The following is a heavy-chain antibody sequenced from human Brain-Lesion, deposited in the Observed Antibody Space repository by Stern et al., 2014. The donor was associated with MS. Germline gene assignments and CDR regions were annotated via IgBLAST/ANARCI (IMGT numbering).Heavy chain of an antibody. J-gene: IGHJ4*02. CDR1: GGSFSSRSYY. CDR2: VYYSGNA. V-gene: IGHV4-39*01. Sequence: VQLVESGPGLVKPSETLSLTCTVSGGSFSSRSYYWGWIRQPPGKGLEWIGSVYYSGNAYYNPSLEGRFTMSVDTSKNQFSLNLRSVTAADTAVYYCARIDSSSWYDYFVSWGQGTLVTVSS. D-gene: IGHD6-13*01. CDR3: ARIDSSSWYDYFVS.